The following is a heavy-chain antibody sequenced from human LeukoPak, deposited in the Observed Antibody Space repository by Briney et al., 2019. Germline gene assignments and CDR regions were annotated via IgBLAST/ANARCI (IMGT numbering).Heavy chain of an antibody. CDR1: GGTFSSYA. Sequence: SVKVSCKASGGTFSSYAVSWVRQAPGQGLEWMGGIIPIFGTANYAQKFQGRVTITADESTSTAYMELSSLRSEDTAVYYCARGGFTGSWYGDYWGQGTLVTVSS. CDR2: IIPIFGTA. D-gene: IGHD6-13*01. J-gene: IGHJ4*02. CDR3: ARGGFTGSWYGDY. V-gene: IGHV1-69*13.